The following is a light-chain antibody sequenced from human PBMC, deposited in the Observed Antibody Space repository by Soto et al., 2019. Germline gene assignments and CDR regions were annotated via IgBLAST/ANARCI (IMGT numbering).Light chain of an antibody. J-gene: IGKJ1*01. V-gene: IGKV1-5*01. CDR1: QNIRSR. Sequence: DFQMTQSPSTLSASVGNRVTITCRASQNIRSRLAWFQQKPGKAPKLLIYDASSLESGVPQRFSGSGSGTKFTLTIASLQPDDFATYYCKQYETFSGTFGPGTKVDIK. CDR2: DAS. CDR3: KQYETFSGT.